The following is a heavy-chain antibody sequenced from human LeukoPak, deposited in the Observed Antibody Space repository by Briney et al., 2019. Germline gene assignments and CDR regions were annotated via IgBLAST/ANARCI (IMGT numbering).Heavy chain of an antibody. Sequence: ALVKVSCKASGYTFTGYYMHWVRQAPGLGLEWMGWINPNSGGTNYAQKFQDRVTMTRDTSISTAYMELSRLRSDDTAVYYCARVYYYGSGSYYGYWGQGTLVTVSS. CDR3: ARVYYYGSGSYYGY. D-gene: IGHD3-10*01. CDR1: GYTFTGYY. V-gene: IGHV1-2*02. CDR2: INPNSGGT. J-gene: IGHJ4*02.